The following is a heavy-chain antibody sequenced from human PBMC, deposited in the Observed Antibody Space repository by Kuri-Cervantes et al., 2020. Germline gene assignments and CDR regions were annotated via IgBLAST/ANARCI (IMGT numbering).Heavy chain of an antibody. CDR2: IYHSGST. CDR3: ARGDFEY. V-gene: IGHV4-34*01. CDR1: GGSFSGYY. Sequence: SQTLSLTCAVYGGSFSGYYWSWIRQPPGKGLEWIGSIYHSGSTYYNPSLKSRVTISVDTSKNQFSLKLSSVTAADTAVYFCARGDFEYWGRGTLVTVSS. J-gene: IGHJ4*02.